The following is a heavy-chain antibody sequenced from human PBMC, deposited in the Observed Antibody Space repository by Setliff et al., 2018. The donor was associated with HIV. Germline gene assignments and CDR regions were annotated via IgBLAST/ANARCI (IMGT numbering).Heavy chain of an antibody. CDR1: GFTLISYT. V-gene: IGHV3-21*01. Sequence: GGSLRLSCVASGFTLISYTMNWVRQAPGRGLEWVSSISNGSDSIFYADSVKGRFTISRDNAKNSLRAEDTAVYYCARRAYCSSTTCFDNWGQGTLVTVSS. J-gene: IGHJ4*02. CDR3: ARRAYCSSTTCFDN. CDR2: ISNGSDSI. D-gene: IGHD2-2*01.